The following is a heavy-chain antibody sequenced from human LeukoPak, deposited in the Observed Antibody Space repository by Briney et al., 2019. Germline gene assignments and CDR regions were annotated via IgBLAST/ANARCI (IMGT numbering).Heavy chain of an antibody. Sequence: GGSLRLSCAASGFTFNNAWMSWVRQAPGKGLEWVSGIFGDGSTYYADSVKGRFTISRDNSKNTLYLQMNSLRAEDTAVYYCARDLEVRGVTGAFDIWGQGTMVTVSS. J-gene: IGHJ3*02. CDR3: ARDLEVRGVTGAFDI. CDR1: GFTFNNAW. D-gene: IGHD3-10*01. CDR2: IFGDGST. V-gene: IGHV3-66*01.